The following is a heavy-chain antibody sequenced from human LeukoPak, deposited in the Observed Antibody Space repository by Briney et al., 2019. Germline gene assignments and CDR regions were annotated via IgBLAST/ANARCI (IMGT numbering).Heavy chain of an antibody. Sequence: ASVKVSCKASGYTFTGYYMHWVRQAPGQGLEGMGRINPNSGGTNYAQKFQGRVTMTRDTSISTAHMELSRLRSDDTAVYYCARDSRPTDCSGGSCNRGGYYYYYMDVWGKGTTVTVSS. CDR3: ARDSRPTDCSGGSCNRGGYYYYYMDV. CDR1: GYTFTGYY. J-gene: IGHJ6*03. V-gene: IGHV1-2*06. CDR2: INPNSGGT. D-gene: IGHD2-15*01.